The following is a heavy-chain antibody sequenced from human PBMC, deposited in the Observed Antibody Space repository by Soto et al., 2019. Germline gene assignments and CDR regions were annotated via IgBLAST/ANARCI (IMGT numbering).Heavy chain of an antibody. Sequence: PGGSLRLSCAASGFIFSNHAMHWVRQAPGKGLEYVSSIRSNGGSTDYANYVKGRFTISRDNSENTLYLQMACLRVEDMAVYYCARGSSMVGFKYYGMDVWGQGTTVTVSS. CDR1: GFIFSNHA. CDR2: IRSNGGST. D-gene: IGHD3-10*01. J-gene: IGHJ6*02. CDR3: ARGSSMVGFKYYGMDV. V-gene: IGHV3-64*01.